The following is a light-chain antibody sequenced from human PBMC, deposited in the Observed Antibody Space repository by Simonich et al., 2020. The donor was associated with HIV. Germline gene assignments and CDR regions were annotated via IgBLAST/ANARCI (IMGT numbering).Light chain of an antibody. CDR1: QSLSSDF. J-gene: IGKJ1*01. V-gene: IGKV3D-20*01. CDR3: QQYYSTPPWT. Sequence: IVLTQSPATLSLSPGERATLSCGASQSLSSDFLAWYQQKPGLAPRLLIYDASLRATGIPDRFSGSGSGTDFTLTISSLEPEDFATYYCQQYYSTPPWTFGQGTKVEIK. CDR2: DAS.